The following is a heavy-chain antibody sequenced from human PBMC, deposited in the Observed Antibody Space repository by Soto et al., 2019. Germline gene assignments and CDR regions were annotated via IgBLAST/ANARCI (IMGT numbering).Heavy chain of an antibody. V-gene: IGHV4-39*01. CDR1: GGSISSSSYY. CDR2: IYYSGST. D-gene: IGHD3-10*01. CDR3: ARHLLSPYYYGSGSYYKPGYYYYGMDV. Sequence: SETLSLTCTVSGGSISSSSYYWGWIRQPPGKGLEWIGSIYYSGSTYYNPSLKSRVTISVDTSKNQFSLKLSSVTAADTAVYYCARHLLSPYYYGSGSYYKPGYYYYGMDVWGQGTTVTVSS. J-gene: IGHJ6*02.